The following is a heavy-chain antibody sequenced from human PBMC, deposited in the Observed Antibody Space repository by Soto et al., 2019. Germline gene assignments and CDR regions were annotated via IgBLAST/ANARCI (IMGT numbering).Heavy chain of an antibody. J-gene: IGHJ4*02. D-gene: IGHD6-19*01. Sequence: EVQLVESGGGLVKPGGSLRLSCAASGFTFSNAWMSWVRQPPGKGLEWAGRIKSKTDGGTTDYVAPVKGRFIISRDDSKNMVYLQMNSLKTEDTAMYYCTTGQVAGTRDYWGQGTLVTVSA. CDR3: TTGQVAGTRDY. CDR2: IKSKTDGGTT. CDR1: GFTFSNAW. V-gene: IGHV3-15*01.